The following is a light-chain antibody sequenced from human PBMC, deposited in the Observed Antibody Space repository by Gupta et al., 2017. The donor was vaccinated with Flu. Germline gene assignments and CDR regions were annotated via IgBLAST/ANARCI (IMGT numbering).Light chain of an antibody. Sequence: GNNIGTKRVHWYQQKPGQAPGLVVYDDSDRPSGIPERFSGSSSGNAATLTINRVEAGDEADYICQVWDSSGDHRGVFGGGTKLTVL. CDR1: NIGTKR. CDR3: QVWDSSGDHRGV. CDR2: DDS. J-gene: IGLJ2*01. V-gene: IGLV3-21*02.